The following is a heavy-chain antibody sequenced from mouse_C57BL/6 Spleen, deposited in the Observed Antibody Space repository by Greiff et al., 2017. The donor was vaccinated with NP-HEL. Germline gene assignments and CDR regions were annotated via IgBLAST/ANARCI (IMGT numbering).Heavy chain of an antibody. V-gene: IGHV1-55*01. CDR3: ARKTTVVASDY. D-gene: IGHD1-1*01. CDR1: GYTFTSYW. Sequence: QVQLQQPGAELVKPGASVKMSCKASGYTFTSYWITWVKQRPGQGLEWIGDIYPGSGSTNYNEKFKSKATLTVDTSSSTAYMELRSLTSEDSAVYFCARKTTVVASDYWGQGTTLTVSS. CDR2: IYPGSGST. J-gene: IGHJ2*01.